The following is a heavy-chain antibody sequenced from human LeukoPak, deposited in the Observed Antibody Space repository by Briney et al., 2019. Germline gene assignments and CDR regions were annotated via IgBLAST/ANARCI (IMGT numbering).Heavy chain of an antibody. CDR1: GFTFSSYE. V-gene: IGHV3-48*03. CDR2: ISSSGSTI. CDR3: AREVTYRITVGDDY. Sequence: PGGSLRLSCAASGFTFSSYEMNWVRQAPGKGLEWVSYISSSGSTIYYADSVKSRFTISRDNAKNSLYLQMNSLRAEDTAVYYCAREVTYRITVGDDYWGQGTLVTVSS. D-gene: IGHD3-16*01. J-gene: IGHJ4*02.